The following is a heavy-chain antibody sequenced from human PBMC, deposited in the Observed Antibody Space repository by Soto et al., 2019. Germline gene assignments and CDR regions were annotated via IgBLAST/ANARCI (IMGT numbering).Heavy chain of an antibody. CDR2: IYYSGST. CDR1: GGSISSSSYY. D-gene: IGHD6-19*01. V-gene: IGHV4-39*01. CDR3: ASSGWWHSDY. J-gene: IGHJ4*02. Sequence: QLQLQESGPGLVKPSETLSLTCTVSGGSISSSSYYWGWIRQPPGKGLEWIGSIYYSGSTYYNPSHKRRVTIAVHTSKTQFPRKLSSVTAADTAVYYGASSGWWHSDYWGQGALVTVSS.